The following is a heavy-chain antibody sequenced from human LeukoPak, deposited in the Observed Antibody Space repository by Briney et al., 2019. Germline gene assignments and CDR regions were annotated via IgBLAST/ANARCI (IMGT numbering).Heavy chain of an antibody. J-gene: IGHJ4*02. V-gene: IGHV4-39*07. D-gene: IGHD1-7*01. CDR2: FSSGGSA. CDR1: GGSISSGGHY. CDR3: ARKQTGTMYDV. Sequence: ETLSLTCTVSGGSISSGGHYWSWIRQSPGKGLEWIGTFSSGGSAYYNPSLTSRVSISKDTSDNQFSLRLYSVTAADTAVYYCARKQTGTMYDVWGQGTQVTVSS.